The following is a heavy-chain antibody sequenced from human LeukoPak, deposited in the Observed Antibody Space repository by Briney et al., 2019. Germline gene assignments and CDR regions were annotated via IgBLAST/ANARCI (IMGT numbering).Heavy chain of an antibody. CDR2: INPNSGGT. D-gene: IGHD3-22*01. CDR1: GYTFTCYY. V-gene: IGHV1-2*02. Sequence: GASVKVSCKASGYTFTCYYMHWVRQAPGQGLEWMGWINPNSGGTNYAQKFQGRVAMTRDTSISTAYMELSRLRSDDTAVYYCARGEDYYYDSSGYWGPLVDYWGQGTLVTVSS. J-gene: IGHJ4*02. CDR3: ARGEDYYYDSSGYWGPLVDY.